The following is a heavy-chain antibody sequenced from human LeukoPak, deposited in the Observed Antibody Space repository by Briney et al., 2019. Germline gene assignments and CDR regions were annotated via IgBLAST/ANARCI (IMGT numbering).Heavy chain of an antibody. Sequence: GGSLRLSCAASGFTFSSYTMNWVRQAPGKGLEWVANIKEDGSEKYYVDSVKGRFTISRDNAKNSLYLQMNSLRTEDTAVYYCARWGIQDLDAFDIWGQGTMVTVSS. V-gene: IGHV3-7*01. CDR3: ARWGIQDLDAFDI. CDR1: GFTFSSYT. D-gene: IGHD5-18*01. J-gene: IGHJ3*02. CDR2: IKEDGSEK.